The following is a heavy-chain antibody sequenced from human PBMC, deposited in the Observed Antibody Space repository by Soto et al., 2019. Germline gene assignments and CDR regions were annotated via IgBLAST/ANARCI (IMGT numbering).Heavy chain of an antibody. CDR1: GGSISSGGYY. CDR3: ATYDSSDYYSGSPIGWFDP. J-gene: IGHJ5*02. Sequence: SDTLSLTCTVSGGSISSGGYYWSWIRQHPGKGLEWIGYIYYSGSTYYNPSLKSRVTISVDTSKNQFSLKLSSVTAADTAVYYCATYDSSDYYSGSPIGWFDPWGQGTLVTVSS. V-gene: IGHV4-31*03. D-gene: IGHD3-22*01. CDR2: IYYSGST.